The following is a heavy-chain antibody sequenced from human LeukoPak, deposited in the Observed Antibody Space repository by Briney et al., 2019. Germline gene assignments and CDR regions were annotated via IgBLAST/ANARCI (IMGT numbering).Heavy chain of an antibody. Sequence: GGSLRLSCAASGFTFSSYAMSWVRQAPGKGLEWVSAISGSGGSTYYADSVKGRFTISRGNSKNTLYLQMNSLRAEDTAVYYCAKDRSYYDFWSGYCHWGQGTLVTVSS. J-gene: IGHJ4*02. D-gene: IGHD3-3*01. CDR2: ISGSGGST. CDR3: AKDRSYYDFWSGYCH. V-gene: IGHV3-23*01. CDR1: GFTFSSYA.